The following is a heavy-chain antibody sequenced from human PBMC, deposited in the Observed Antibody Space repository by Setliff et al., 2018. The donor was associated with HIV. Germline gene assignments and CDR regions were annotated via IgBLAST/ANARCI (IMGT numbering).Heavy chain of an antibody. D-gene: IGHD1-1*01. J-gene: IGHJ4*02. V-gene: IGHV3-7*01. Sequence: GGSLRLSCAASGFSFSGSPVQWVRQAPGKGLEWVANIKENGDEKYYVDSVKGRFTISRDYTQDSLYLQMKSLRAEDSAVYYCARARIGTGLGPDYLGRGTLVTVSS. CDR2: IKENGDEK. CDR1: GFSFSGSP. CDR3: ARARIGTGLGPDY.